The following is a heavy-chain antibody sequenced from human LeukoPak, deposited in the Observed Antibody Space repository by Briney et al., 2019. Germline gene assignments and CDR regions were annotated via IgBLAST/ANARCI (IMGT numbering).Heavy chain of an antibody. CDR3: VRSSSSWYEGPPFDP. Sequence: SVKVSCKASGGTFSSYAISWVRQAPGQGLEWMGRIIPIFGTANYAQKFQGRVTITTDESTSTAYMELSSLRSEDTAVYYCVRSSSSWYEGPPFDPWGKGTLVTFSS. D-gene: IGHD6-13*01. CDR2: IIPIFGTA. CDR1: GGTFSSYA. J-gene: IGHJ5*02. V-gene: IGHV1-69*05.